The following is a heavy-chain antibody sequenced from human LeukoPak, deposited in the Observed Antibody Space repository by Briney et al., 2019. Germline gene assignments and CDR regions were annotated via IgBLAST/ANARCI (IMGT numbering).Heavy chain of an antibody. Sequence: KPSETLSLTCSVSGGSISSSSYYWGWIRQPPGKGLEWIGSIYYSGSTNYNPSLKSRVTISVDTSKNQFSLKLSSVTAADTAVYYCASRVRSGYRAFDYWGQGTLVTVSS. D-gene: IGHD3-22*01. CDR1: GGSISSSSYY. CDR3: ASRVRSGYRAFDY. V-gene: IGHV4-39*07. CDR2: IYYSGST. J-gene: IGHJ4*02.